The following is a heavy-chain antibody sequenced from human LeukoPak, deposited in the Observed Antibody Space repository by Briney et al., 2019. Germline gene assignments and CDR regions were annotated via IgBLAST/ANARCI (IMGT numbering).Heavy chain of an antibody. CDR2: ISGSGDSA. CDR3: AKPRYSYYYYMDV. J-gene: IGHJ6*03. D-gene: IGHD3-9*01. CDR1: GFTFNTFG. Sequence: GGSLRLSCAASGFTFNTFGMSWDRQAPGKGLEWVSGISGSGDSAYYADSVKGRFTISRDNSKNTLYLQMNSLRAEDTAVYYCAKPRYSYYYYMDVWGKGTTVTISS. V-gene: IGHV3-23*01.